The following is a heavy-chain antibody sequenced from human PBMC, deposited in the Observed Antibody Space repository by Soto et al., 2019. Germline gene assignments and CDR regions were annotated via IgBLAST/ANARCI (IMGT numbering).Heavy chain of an antibody. D-gene: IGHD6-19*01. CDR3: ARAWYSGGWYFWDY. V-gene: IGHV4-4*07. Sequence: SETLSLTCTVSGGSISSHYWSWIRQPAGKGLEWIGRIYTSGSTNYNPSLKSRVTMSVDTSKNQFSLKLSSVTAADTAVYYCARAWYSGGWYFWDYWGQGTLVTVSS. CDR2: IYTSGST. J-gene: IGHJ4*02. CDR1: GGSISSHY.